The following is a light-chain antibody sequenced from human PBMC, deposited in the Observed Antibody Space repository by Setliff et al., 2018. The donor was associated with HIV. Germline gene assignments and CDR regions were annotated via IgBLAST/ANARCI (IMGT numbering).Light chain of an antibody. V-gene: IGLV2-23*02. Sequence: QSVLTQPASVSGSPGQSITISCTGTSSDVGSYNLVSWYQHHPGKAPKLMIYEVSKRPSGVSNRFSGSNSGNTASLTISGLQAEDEADYYCCSYAGSTISYVFGTGTKVTVL. CDR1: SSDVGSYNL. CDR2: EVS. CDR3: CSYAGSTISYV. J-gene: IGLJ1*01.